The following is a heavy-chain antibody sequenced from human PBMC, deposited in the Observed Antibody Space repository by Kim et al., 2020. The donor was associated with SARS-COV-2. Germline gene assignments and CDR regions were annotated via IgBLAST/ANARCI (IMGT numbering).Heavy chain of an antibody. Sequence: TNAQGFTGRFVFSLATSVSTAYLQISSLKAEDTAVYYCARDQGGSRSFDIWGQGTMVTVSS. CDR3: ARDQGGSRSFDI. V-gene: IGHV7-4-1*02. J-gene: IGHJ3*02.